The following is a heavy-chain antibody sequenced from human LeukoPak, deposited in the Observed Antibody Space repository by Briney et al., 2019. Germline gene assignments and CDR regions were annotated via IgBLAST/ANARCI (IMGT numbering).Heavy chain of an antibody. V-gene: IGHV4-59*01. CDR3: TRGAPAQYWKFDL. CDR1: GGSLKSYY. J-gene: IGHJ2*01. CDR2: IYYSGST. D-gene: IGHD2-2*01. Sequence: SETLSLTCTVSGGSLKSYYRCWIAQPPGKGLEWIAYIYYSGSTNYNPSLKSRATISVDTSKNQFSLRLSSVTAADTAVYYCTRGAPAQYWKFDLWGRGTLVTVSS.